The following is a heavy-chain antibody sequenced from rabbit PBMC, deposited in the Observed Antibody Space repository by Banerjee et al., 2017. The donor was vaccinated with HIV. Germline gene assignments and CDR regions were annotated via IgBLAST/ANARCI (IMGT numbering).Heavy chain of an antibody. CDR1: GFSFSSNYW. CDR3: ARGGWTYGYGALDL. Sequence: QEQLEESGGDLVKPEGSLTLTCTASGFSFSSNYWLCWVRQAPGKGLEWIACIGAGSTYYATWAKGRFTISKTSSTTVTLQMTSLTAADTATYFCARGGWTYGYGALDLWGPGTLVTVS. V-gene: IGHV1S45*01. CDR2: IGAGST. D-gene: IGHD6-1*01. J-gene: IGHJ6*01.